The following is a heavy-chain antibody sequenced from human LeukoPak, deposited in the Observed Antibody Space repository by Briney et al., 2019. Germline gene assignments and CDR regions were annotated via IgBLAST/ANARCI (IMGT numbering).Heavy chain of an antibody. CDR2: ISSSGSTI. Sequence: PGGSLRLSCAASGFTFGDYYMSWIRQAPGKGLEWVSYISSSGSTINYADSVKGRFTISRDNSKNTLYLQMNSLRAEDTAVYYCARGSSTVGYFDYWGQGTLVTVSS. D-gene: IGHD6-13*01. CDR3: ARGSSTVGYFDY. CDR1: GFTFGDYY. J-gene: IGHJ4*02. V-gene: IGHV3-11*01.